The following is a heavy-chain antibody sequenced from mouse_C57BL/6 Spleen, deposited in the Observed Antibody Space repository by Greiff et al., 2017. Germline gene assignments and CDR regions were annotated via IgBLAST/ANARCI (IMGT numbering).Heavy chain of an antibody. J-gene: IGHJ3*01. V-gene: IGHV3-6*01. CDR3: ARDGSSSSLFAY. Sequence: EVQLQQSGPGLVKPSQSLSLTCSVTGYSITSGYYWNWIRQFPGNQLEWMGYISYDGSNNYNPSLKNRISITRDTSKNQFFLKLNSVTTEDTATYYCARDGSSSSLFAYWGQGTLVTVSA. CDR2: ISYDGSN. CDR1: GYSITSGYY. D-gene: IGHD1-1*01.